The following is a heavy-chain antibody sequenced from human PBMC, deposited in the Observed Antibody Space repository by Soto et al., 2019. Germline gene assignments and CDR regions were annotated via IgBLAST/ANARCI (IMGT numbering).Heavy chain of an antibody. D-gene: IGHD1-26*01. CDR1: GYTNTSYG. Sequence: AAVNVSCKTSGYTNTSYGISWVRQAPGQGLEWMGWISAYNGNTNYAQKLQGRVTMTTDTSTSTAYMELRSLRSDDTAVYYCARERTGGAYFDYRGQGTLVTVSS. CDR3: ARERTGGAYFDY. J-gene: IGHJ4*02. V-gene: IGHV1-18*01. CDR2: ISAYNGNT.